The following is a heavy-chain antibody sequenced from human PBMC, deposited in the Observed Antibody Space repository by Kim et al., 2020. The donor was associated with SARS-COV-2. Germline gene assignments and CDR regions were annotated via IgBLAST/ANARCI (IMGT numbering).Heavy chain of an antibody. CDR2: IRRNPNRYAT. Sequence: GGSLRLSCAASGFTFSGYAMHWVRQASGKGLEWVCRIRRNPNRYATAYAARVRGRFTISRADTNHTAYLQMNNLKTEDTAVYYCTLGPGATLAFWFAFD. V-gene: IGHV3-73*01. CDR3: TLGPGATLAFWFAFD. CDR1: GFTFSGYA. J-gene: IGHJ3*02. D-gene: IGHD1-1*01.